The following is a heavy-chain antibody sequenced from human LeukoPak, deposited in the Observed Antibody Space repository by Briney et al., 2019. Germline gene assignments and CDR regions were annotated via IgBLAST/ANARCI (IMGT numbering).Heavy chain of an antibody. CDR3: ARAFDSNYNYYYYMDV. Sequence: GGSLRLSCAASGFTFSDYYMSWIRQAPGKGLERVSYISSSGSTIYYADSVKGRFTISRDNAKNSLYLQMNSLRAEDTAVYYCARAFDSNYNYYYYMDVWGKGTTVTVSS. CDR2: ISSSGSTI. J-gene: IGHJ6*03. D-gene: IGHD4-11*01. CDR1: GFTFSDYY. V-gene: IGHV3-11*04.